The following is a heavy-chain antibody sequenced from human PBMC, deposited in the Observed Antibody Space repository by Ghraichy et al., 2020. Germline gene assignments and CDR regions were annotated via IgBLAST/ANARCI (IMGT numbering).Heavy chain of an antibody. V-gene: IGHV4-4*07. CDR3: ATTHYGFWSDSVHMDV. CDR2: IYASGSR. D-gene: IGHD3-3*01. J-gene: IGHJ6*03. Sequence: SCNVSGGSIRRYYWNWIRQPAGKGLEWIGRIYASGSRNYNPSLKGRISMSLDTSRNQFSLEVTSVTAADTAVYYCATTHYGFWSDSVHMDVWGKGITVTVSS. CDR1: GGSIRRYY.